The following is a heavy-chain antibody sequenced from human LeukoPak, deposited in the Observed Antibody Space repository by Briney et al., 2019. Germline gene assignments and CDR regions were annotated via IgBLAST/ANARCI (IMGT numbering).Heavy chain of an antibody. D-gene: IGHD2-2*02. V-gene: IGHV3-7*02. CDR1: GFTLSAYW. CDR2: IKQDGGVV. J-gene: IGHJ4*02. Sequence: GGSLRLTCAASGFTLSAYWMSWVRQAPGKGLEWVANIKQDGGVVFYADSVKGRFTISRDNAKNTLYLQMNSLRAEDTAVYYCARGYTHLWSLWGQGTLVTVSS. CDR3: ARGYTHLWSL.